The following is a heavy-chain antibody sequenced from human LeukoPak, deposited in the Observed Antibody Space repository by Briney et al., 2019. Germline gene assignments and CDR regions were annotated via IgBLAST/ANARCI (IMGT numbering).Heavy chain of an antibody. J-gene: IGHJ5*02. Sequence: ASVKVSCKASGYTFTSYDINWVRQATGQGLEWMGWMNPNSGNTGYAQKFQGRVTITRNTSISTAYMELSSLRSEDTAVYYCARAITGTEYNWFDPWGQGTLVTVSA. CDR1: GYTFTSYD. V-gene: IGHV1-8*03. CDR3: ARAITGTEYNWFDP. D-gene: IGHD1-7*01. CDR2: MNPNSGNT.